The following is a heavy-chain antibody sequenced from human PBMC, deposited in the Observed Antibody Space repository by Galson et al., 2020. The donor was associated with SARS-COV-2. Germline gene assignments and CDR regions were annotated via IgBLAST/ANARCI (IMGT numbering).Heavy chain of an antibody. CDR1: GYSFTSYW. CDR3: ARLGGYCSSTSCYTFDY. V-gene: IGHV5-51*01. J-gene: IGHJ4*02. CDR2: IYPGDSDT. D-gene: IGHD2-2*02. Sequence: GESLKISCKGSGYSFTSYWIGWASQMPGKALEWMGLIYPGDSDTRYSPSFQGQVTISADKSISTAYLQWSSLKASDTAMYYCARLGGYCSSTSCYTFDYWGQGTLVTVSS.